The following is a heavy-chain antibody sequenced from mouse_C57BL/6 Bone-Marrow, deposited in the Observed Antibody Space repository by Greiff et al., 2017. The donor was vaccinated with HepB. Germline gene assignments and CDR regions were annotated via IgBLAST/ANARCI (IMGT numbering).Heavy chain of an antibody. D-gene: IGHD1-1*01. J-gene: IGHJ4*01. CDR3: ARRGYYGSWGYAMDY. V-gene: IGHV1-4*01. Sequence: QVQLQQSGAELARPGASVKMSCKASGYTFPSYTMHWVKQRPGQGLEWIGYINPSSGYTKYNQKFKDKATLTADKSSSTAYMQLSSLTSEDSAVYYCARRGYYGSWGYAMDYWGQGTSVTVSS. CDR1: GYTFPSYT. CDR2: INPSSGYT.